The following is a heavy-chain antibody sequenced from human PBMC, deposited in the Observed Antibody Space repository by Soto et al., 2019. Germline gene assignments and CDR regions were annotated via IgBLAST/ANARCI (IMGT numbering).Heavy chain of an antibody. J-gene: IGHJ4*02. Sequence: SVKVSFKASGYTFTSYDINWVRQATGQGLEWMGGIIPIFGTTNYAQKFQGRVTITADVSTSTAYMELSSLRSEDTAVYYCAIGYYDILTGFYDYWGQGTLVTVSS. CDR2: IIPIFGTT. V-gene: IGHV1-69*13. CDR1: GYTFTSYD. CDR3: AIGYYDILTGFYDY. D-gene: IGHD3-9*01.